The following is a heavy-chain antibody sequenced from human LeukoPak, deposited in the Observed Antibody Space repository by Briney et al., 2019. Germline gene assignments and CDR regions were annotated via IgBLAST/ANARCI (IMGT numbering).Heavy chain of an antibody. V-gene: IGHV4-4*02. J-gene: IGHJ4*02. CDR2: IYHSGST. Sequence: SGTLSLTCAVSGGSMSSSNWWSWVRQPPGKGLEWIGDIYHSGSTNYNPSLKSRVTISTDMSKNHWFSLKLSSVTAADTAVYYCARHRGSSSSFDSWGQGTLVTVSS. CDR3: ARHRGSSSSFDS. D-gene: IGHD6-13*01. CDR1: GGSMSSSNW.